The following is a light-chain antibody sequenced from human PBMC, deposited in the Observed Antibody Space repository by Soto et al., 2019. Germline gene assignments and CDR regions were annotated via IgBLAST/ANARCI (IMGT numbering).Light chain of an antibody. CDR2: GAS. CDR1: QSVSSSY. Sequence: EIVLTPSTGTLSLSPGEIATLSCSASQSVSSSYLAWYKQKPGQAPRLLIYGASSRATGIPDRFSGSGSGTEFTRTISRLEPEDFAVYYCQQYGSSPITFGQGTRLEIK. CDR3: QQYGSSPIT. J-gene: IGKJ5*01. V-gene: IGKV3-20*01.